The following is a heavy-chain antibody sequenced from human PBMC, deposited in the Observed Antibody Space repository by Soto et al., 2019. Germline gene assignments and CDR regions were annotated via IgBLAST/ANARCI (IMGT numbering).Heavy chain of an antibody. V-gene: IGHV3-73*01. J-gene: IGHJ5*01. CDR3: TRHNWFES. Sequence: PGGSLRLSCVASGFAFSDSAIHWVRQASGKGLEWVGRIRSKTNNFATTYAASVKGRFTISRDDSKNTAYLQMNSLNTEDTAVYYCTRHNWFESWGQGTL. CDR2: IRSKTNNFAT. CDR1: GFAFSDSA.